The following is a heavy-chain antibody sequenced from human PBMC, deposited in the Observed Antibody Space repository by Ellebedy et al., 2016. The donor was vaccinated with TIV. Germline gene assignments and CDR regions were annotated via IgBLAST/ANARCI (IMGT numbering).Heavy chain of an antibody. CDR3: ARGLY. Sequence: AASVKVSCKTSGYIFTPYAISWVRQAPGPGLAWMGWINTYNGNTEYAQKLQGRVTVTTAPSTSTVYMELRSLRSDDTAVYYFARGLYWGQGTLVTVSS. CDR1: GYIFTPYA. J-gene: IGHJ4*02. V-gene: IGHV1-18*01. CDR2: INTYNGNT.